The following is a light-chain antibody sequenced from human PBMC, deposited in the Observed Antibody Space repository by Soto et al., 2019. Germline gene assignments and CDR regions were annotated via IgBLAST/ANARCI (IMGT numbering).Light chain of an antibody. Sequence: EIVLTQSPATLSLSPGERATLSCRASQSVGSYLAWYQQKPGQALRLLIFEASHRATGVPARFSGSGSATDFTLTISSLEPEDFAVYYCQQRSNWLTFGGGTKVEIK. J-gene: IGKJ4*01. V-gene: IGKV3-11*01. CDR3: QQRSNWLT. CDR1: QSVGSY. CDR2: EAS.